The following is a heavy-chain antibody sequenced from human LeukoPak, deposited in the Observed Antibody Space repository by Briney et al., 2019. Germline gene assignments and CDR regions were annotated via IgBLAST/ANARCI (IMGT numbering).Heavy chain of an antibody. Sequence: GGSLRLSCAASGFTFSSYSMNWVRQAPGKGLEWVSAISGSGGSTYYADSVKGRFTISRDNSKNTLYLQMNSLRAEDTAVYYCANLLRYFDWSPAGDYWGQGTLVTVSS. CDR2: ISGSGGST. D-gene: IGHD3-9*01. CDR3: ANLLRYFDWSPAGDY. CDR1: GFTFSSYS. V-gene: IGHV3-23*01. J-gene: IGHJ4*02.